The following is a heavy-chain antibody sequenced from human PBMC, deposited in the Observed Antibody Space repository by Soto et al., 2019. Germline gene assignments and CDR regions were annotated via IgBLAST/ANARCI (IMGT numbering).Heavy chain of an antibody. D-gene: IGHD3-3*01. CDR1: GFSFSNAW. CDR2: IKSKTDGERT. CDR3: ITDYVRDDRDFWSGFFVH. V-gene: IGHV3-15*01. Sequence: PGGSLRLSCAASGFSFSNAWMSWVRQAPGKGLEWVGRIKSKTDGERTDYAAPVKGRFTISRDDSKSTVYLQMNSLEPEDTAIYYCITDYVRDDRDFWSGFFVHWGQGTLVTVSS. J-gene: IGHJ4*02.